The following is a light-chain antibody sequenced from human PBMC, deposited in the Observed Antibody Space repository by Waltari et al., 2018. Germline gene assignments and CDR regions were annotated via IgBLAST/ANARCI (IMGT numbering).Light chain of an antibody. CDR1: QDISNY. J-gene: IGKJ2*01. CDR2: DAS. V-gene: IGKV1-33*01. Sequence: DIQMTQSPSSLSACVGDRVTITCQATQDISNYLNWHQQKPGKAPKLLIQDASNLETGVPSRFSGSGSGTDFTFTISSLQPEDVATYFCQHYENLPYTFGQGTKLEIK. CDR3: QHYENLPYT.